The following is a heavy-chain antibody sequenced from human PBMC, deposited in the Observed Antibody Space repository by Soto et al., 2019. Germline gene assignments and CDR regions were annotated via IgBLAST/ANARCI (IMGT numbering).Heavy chain of an antibody. V-gene: IGHV1-46*01. J-gene: IGHJ6*02. CDR1: GYTFTSYY. Sequence: ASVKVSCKASGYTFTSYYMHWVRQAPGQGLEWMGIIKPSGGSTSYAQKFQGRVTMTRDTSTSTVYMELSSLRSEDTAVYYCARGLTMANYYYYGMDVWGQGTTVTVSS. D-gene: IGHD3-10*01. CDR2: IKPSGGST. CDR3: ARGLTMANYYYYGMDV.